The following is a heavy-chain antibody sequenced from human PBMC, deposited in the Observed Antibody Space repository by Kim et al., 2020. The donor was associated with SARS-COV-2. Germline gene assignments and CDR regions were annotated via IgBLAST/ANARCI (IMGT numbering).Heavy chain of an antibody. J-gene: IGHJ6*02. D-gene: IGHD5-12*01. CDR1: GYTFTSYG. CDR2: ISAYNGNT. CDR3: AREGDSGYDFNYYYYYGMDV. V-gene: IGHV1-18*01. Sequence: ASVKVSCKASGYTFTSYGISWVRQAPGQGLEWMGWISAYNGNTNYAQKLQGRVTMTTDTSTSTAYMELRSLRSDDTAVYYCAREGDSGYDFNYYYYYGMDVWGQGTTVTVSS.